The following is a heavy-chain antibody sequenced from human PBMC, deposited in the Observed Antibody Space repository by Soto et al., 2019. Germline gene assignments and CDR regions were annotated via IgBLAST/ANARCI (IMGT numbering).Heavy chain of an antibody. V-gene: IGHV4-34*01. J-gene: IGHJ4*02. CDR1: GGSFSIYY. D-gene: IGHD1-26*01. CDR3: ARDRMGSAYFDY. CDR2: INHSGST. Sequence: SETLSLTCAVYGGSFSIYYWSWIRQPPGKGLEWIGEINHSGSTNYNPSLKSRVTISVDTSKNQFSLKLSSVTAADTAVYYCARDRMGSAYFDYWGQGTLVTVSS.